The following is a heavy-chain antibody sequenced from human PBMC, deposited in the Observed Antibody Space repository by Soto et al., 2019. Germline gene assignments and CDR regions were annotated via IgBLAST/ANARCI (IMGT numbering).Heavy chain of an antibody. J-gene: IGHJ4*02. V-gene: IGHV1-3*01. CDR3: ARALVVVAANDY. D-gene: IGHD2-15*01. CDR2: INAGNGNT. Sequence: ASVKVSCKASGYTFTSYAMHWVRQAPGQRLEWMGWINAGNGNTKYSQKFQGRVTITRDTSASTAYMELSSLRSEDTAVYYCARALVVVAANDYWGQGTLVTVSS. CDR1: GYTFTSYA.